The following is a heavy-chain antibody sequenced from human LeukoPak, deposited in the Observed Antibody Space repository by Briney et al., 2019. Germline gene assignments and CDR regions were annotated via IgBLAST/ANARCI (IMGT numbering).Heavy chain of an antibody. J-gene: IGHJ4*02. CDR2: IIPNLGIA. Sequence: GASVKVSCKASGGTFSSYAISWVRQAPGQGLEWMGRIIPNLGIANYAQKFQGRVTITADKSTSTAYMELSSLRSEDMAVYYCARSGIAALVRFFDYWGQGTLVTVSS. D-gene: IGHD6-13*01. V-gene: IGHV1-69*04. CDR3: ARSGIAALVRFFDY. CDR1: GGTFSSYA.